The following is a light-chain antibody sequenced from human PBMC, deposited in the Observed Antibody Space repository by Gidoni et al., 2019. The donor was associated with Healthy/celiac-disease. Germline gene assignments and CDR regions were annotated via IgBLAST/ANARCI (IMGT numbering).Light chain of an antibody. V-gene: IGKV4-1*01. CDR3: QQYYSTPWT. CDR2: WAS. CDR1: QSVLYSSNNKNY. Sequence: DIVMTQSPDSLAVSLGERATINCKSSQSVLYSSNNKNYLAWYQQKPGQPPKLLIYWASTRESGVPDRFSGSGSETDFTLTNSSLQAEDVAVYYCQQYYSTPWTFGQGTKVEI. J-gene: IGKJ1*01.